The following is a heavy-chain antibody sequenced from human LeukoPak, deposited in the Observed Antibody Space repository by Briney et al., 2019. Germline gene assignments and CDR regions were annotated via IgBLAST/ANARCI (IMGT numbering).Heavy chain of an antibody. V-gene: IGHV3-48*04. CDR1: GFTFSSCS. CDR2: ISSSSSTI. Sequence: PGGSLRLSCAASGFTFSSCSMNWVRQAPGKGLEWVSYISSSSSTIYYADSVKGRFTISRDNARNSLYLQMNSLRVEDTAVYYCARPSSSGWSWVYANWGQGTLVTVSS. CDR3: ARPSSSGWSWVYAN. D-gene: IGHD6-19*01. J-gene: IGHJ4*02.